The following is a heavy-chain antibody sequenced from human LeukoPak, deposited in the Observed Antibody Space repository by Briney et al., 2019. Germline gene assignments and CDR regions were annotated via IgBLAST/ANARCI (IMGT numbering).Heavy chain of an antibody. D-gene: IGHD3-10*01. CDR3: ARDTGYYGSGRIEFDP. Sequence: ASVKVSCKASGYSFTTYYMHWVRQAPGPGLEWMGIINPSGGTRSYKQKFQGRVTMTRDTSTRTVYMELSGLRSEDTAVYYCARDTGYYGSGRIEFDPWGQGTLVTVSA. CDR1: GYSFTTYY. V-gene: IGHV1-46*01. J-gene: IGHJ5*02. CDR2: INPSGGTR.